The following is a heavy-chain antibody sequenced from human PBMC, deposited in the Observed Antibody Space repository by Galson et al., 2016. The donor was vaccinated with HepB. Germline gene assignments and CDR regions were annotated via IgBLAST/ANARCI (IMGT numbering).Heavy chain of an antibody. Sequence: SETLSLTCAVSGDSVSNSNWWSWVRQPPGKGLEWIGEIFHTGVMNYNPSLKSRVTISVDMSENQLSLKLSSVTAADTAMYYCARVRLDCSGGTCYTGNAFNIWGPGTMVTASS. D-gene: IGHD2-15*01. CDR2: IFHTGVM. CDR3: ARVRLDCSGGTCYTGNAFNI. V-gene: IGHV4-4*02. J-gene: IGHJ3*02. CDR1: GDSVSNSNW.